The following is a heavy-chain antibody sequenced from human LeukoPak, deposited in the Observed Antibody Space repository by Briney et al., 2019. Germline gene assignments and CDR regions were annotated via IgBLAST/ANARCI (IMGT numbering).Heavy chain of an antibody. CDR2: MREDGGQE. J-gene: IGHJ4*02. V-gene: IGHV3-7*03. Sequence: GGSLRLSCVASGLTLRNYGMNWVRQAPGTGLEWVAGMREDGGQEYYADSVRGRFTISRDSAKNSLYLQMNSLRVEDTAVYYCVRALSSSSPYWGQGTLVTVSS. D-gene: IGHD6-6*01. CDR1: GLTLRNYG. CDR3: VRALSSSSPY.